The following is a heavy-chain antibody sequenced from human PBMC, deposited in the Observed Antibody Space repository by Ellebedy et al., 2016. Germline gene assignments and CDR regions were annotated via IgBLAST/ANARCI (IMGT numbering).Heavy chain of an antibody. CDR2: INHSGST. CDR3: ARESLGVDY. Sequence: SETLSLXXTVSGGSISSGGYYWSWIRQPPGKGLEWIGEINHSGSTNYNPSLKSRVTISVDTSKNQFSLKLSSVTAADTAVYYCARESLGVDYWGQGTLVTVSS. J-gene: IGHJ4*02. V-gene: IGHV4-61*08. D-gene: IGHD5/OR15-5a*01. CDR1: GGSISSGGYY.